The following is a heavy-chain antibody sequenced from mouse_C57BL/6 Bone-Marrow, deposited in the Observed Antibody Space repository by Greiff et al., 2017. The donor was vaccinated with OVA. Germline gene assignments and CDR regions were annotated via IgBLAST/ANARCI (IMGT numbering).Heavy chain of an antibody. CDR1: GYTFTSYW. Sequence: QVQLQQSGAELVRPGSSVKLSCKASGYTFTSYWMDWVKQRPGQGLEWIGNIYPSDSETHYNQKFKDKATLTVDKSSSTAYMQLSSLTSEDSAVYYCARDYYSNYVDYYAMDYWGQGTSVTVSS. D-gene: IGHD2-5*01. V-gene: IGHV1-61*01. J-gene: IGHJ4*01. CDR2: IYPSDSET. CDR3: ARDYYSNYVDYYAMDY.